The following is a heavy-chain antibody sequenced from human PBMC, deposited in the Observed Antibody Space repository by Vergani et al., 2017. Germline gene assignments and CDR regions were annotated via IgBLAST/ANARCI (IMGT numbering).Heavy chain of an antibody. J-gene: IGHJ4*02. D-gene: IGHD1-26*01. Sequence: QVQLQQWGAGLLKPSETLSLTCAVYGGSFSGYYWSWIRQPPGKGLEWIGEINHSGSTNYNPSLKSRVTISVDTSKNQFALKLSSVTAADAAVYYCARGFSVGATGFDYWGQGTLVTVSS. CDR2: INHSGST. CDR3: ARGFSVGATGFDY. V-gene: IGHV4-34*01. CDR1: GGSFSGYY.